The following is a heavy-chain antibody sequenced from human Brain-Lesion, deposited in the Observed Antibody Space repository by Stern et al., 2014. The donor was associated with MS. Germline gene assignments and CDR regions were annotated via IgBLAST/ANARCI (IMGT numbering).Heavy chain of an antibody. CDR1: GGSISSSTYY. J-gene: IGHJ4*02. CDR3: ARHDSVPRPSQLYSARDRGPGYFDY. CDR2: IYYSGLP. Sequence: VQLVESGPGLVKPSETLSLTCTVSGGSISSSTYYWAWIRQPPGKGLEWIGNIYYSGLPYYNPPLKSRVTISVDMSKNQFSLKLSSVTAADTAIYYCARHDSVPRPSQLYSARDRGPGYFDYWGQGTLVTVSS. D-gene: IGHD1-26*01. V-gene: IGHV4-39*01.